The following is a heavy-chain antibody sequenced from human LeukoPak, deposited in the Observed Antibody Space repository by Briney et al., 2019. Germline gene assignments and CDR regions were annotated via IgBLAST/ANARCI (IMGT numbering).Heavy chain of an antibody. J-gene: IGHJ4*02. Sequence: SETLSLTCAVYGGSFSGYYWSWIRQPPGKGLEWIGEINYSRSTNYNPSLKSRVTISVDTSKNQFSLKLSSVTAADTAVYYCARGGYCSGGSCRVSFFDYWGQGTLVTVSS. CDR3: ARGGYCSGGSCRVSFFDY. D-gene: IGHD2-15*01. V-gene: IGHV4-34*01. CDR1: GGSFSGYY. CDR2: INYSRST.